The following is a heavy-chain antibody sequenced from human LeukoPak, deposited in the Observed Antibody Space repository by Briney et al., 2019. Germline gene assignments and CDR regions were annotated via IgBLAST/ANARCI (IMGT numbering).Heavy chain of an antibody. V-gene: IGHV4-39*01. D-gene: IGHD2-15*01. Sequence: SETLSLTCTVSGGSISGTDLYWGWLRQLPGKGLEWIGNIHSSGNSFCNPSLKSRVTISVDTSKNQFSLKLSSVTAADTAVYYCGKDSHLDVWGQGTTVTVSS. J-gene: IGHJ6*02. CDR2: IHSSGNS. CDR1: GGSISGTDLY. CDR3: GKDSHLDV.